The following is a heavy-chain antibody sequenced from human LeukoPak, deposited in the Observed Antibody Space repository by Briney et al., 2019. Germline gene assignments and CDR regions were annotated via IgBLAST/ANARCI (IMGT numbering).Heavy chain of an antibody. CDR1: GFTVSLNY. J-gene: IGHJ4*02. CDR3: ANKYYFDY. CDR2: ISGSGGST. Sequence: GGSLRLSCAASGFTVSLNYMTWVRQAPGKGLEWISAISGSGGSTYYADSVKGRFTISRDNSKNTLNLQMNSLRAEDTAVYYCANKYYFDYWGQGTLVTVSS. V-gene: IGHV3-23*01.